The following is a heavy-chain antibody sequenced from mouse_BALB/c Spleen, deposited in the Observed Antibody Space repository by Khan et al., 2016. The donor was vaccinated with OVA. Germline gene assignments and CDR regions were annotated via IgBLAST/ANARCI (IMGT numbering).Heavy chain of an antibody. CDR1: GDSITSGF. D-gene: IGHD1-1*01. CDR3: ARSYGSWAMDY. J-gene: IGHJ4*01. CDR2: VTYSGNT. Sequence: EVQLQESGPSLVKPSQTLSLTCSVTGDSITSGFWNWIRQFPGNKFEYMGYVTYSGNTSYYPSLKSRISITRDTSTSQYYLQLKSVTTEDTATYFCARSYGSWAMDYWGQGTSVTVSS. V-gene: IGHV3-8*02.